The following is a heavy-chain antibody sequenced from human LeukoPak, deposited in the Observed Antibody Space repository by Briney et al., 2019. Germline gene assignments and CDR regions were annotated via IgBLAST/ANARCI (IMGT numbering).Heavy chain of an antibody. CDR2: IYTSGST. CDR1: GGSISSGSYY. CDR3: VRRGDV. V-gene: IGHV4-61*02. Sequence: SETLSLTCTVSGGSISSGSYYWSWIRQPAGKGLEWIGRIYTSGSTNYNPSLKSRVTISVDTSKNQFSLQLNSVTAADTAVYYCVRRGDVWGQGTMVTVSS. J-gene: IGHJ3*01.